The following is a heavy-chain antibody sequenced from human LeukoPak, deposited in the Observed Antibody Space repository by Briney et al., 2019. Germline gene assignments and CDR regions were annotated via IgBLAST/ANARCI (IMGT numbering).Heavy chain of an antibody. CDR3: ARDRFPTVTMFDY. J-gene: IGHJ4*02. D-gene: IGHD4-17*01. CDR2: ISGSGGST. Sequence: PGGSLRLSCAASGFTFSSYAMSWVRQAPGKGLEWVSAISGSGGSTYYADSVKGRFTISRDNSKNTLYLQMNSLRAEDTAVYYCARDRFPTVTMFDYWGQGTLVTVSS. CDR1: GFTFSSYA. V-gene: IGHV3-23*01.